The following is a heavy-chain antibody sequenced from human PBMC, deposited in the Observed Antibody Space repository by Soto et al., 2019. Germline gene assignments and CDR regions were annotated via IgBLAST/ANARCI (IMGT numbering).Heavy chain of an antibody. CDR1: GDTFSSSA. J-gene: IGHJ6*02. D-gene: IGHD2-15*01. CDR2: IIPVFGAP. V-gene: IGHV1-69*13. Sequence: SVKVSCKTSGDTFSSSAVNWVRLAPGQGLEWMGVIIPVFGAPNYAQKFHGRVRITVDESTSTVYMELSSLRSEGTAVYYCERASYCSSCSCLILYYLFGIYXWGQGTMFTVS. CDR3: ERASYCSSCSCLILYYLFGIYX.